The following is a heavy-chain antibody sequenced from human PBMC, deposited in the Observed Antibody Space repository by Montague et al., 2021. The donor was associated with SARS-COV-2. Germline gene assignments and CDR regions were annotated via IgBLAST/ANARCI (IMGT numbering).Heavy chain of an antibody. D-gene: IGHD2-15*01. CDR1: GGSISSSSYY. CDR2: IYYSGST. CDR3: ARQEPIVVVVAAARGWFDP. Sequence: SETLSLTCTASGGSISSSSYYWGWIRQPPGKGLEWIGSIYYSGSTYYNPSLKSRVTISVDTSKNQFSLKLSSVTAADTAVYYCARQEPIVVVVAAARGWFDPWGQGTVVTVSS. V-gene: IGHV4-39*01. J-gene: IGHJ5*02.